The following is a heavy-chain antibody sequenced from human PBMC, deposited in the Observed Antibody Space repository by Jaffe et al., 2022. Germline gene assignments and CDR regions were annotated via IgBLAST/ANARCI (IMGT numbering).Heavy chain of an antibody. J-gene: IGHJ4*02. V-gene: IGHV3-30*02. CDR3: AKDPVLLWFRESAFL. CDR1: GFTFSSYG. CDR2: IRYDGSNK. D-gene: IGHD3-10*01. Sequence: QVQLVESGGGVVQPGGSLRLSCAASGFTFSSYGMHWVRQAPGKGLEWVAFIRYDGSNKYYADSVKGRFTISRDNSKNTLYLQMNSLRAEDTAVYYCAKDPVLLWFRESAFLWGQGTLVTVSS.